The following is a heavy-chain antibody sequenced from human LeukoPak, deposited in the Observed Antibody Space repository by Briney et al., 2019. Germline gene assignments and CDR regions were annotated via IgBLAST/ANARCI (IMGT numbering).Heavy chain of an antibody. Sequence: GGSLRLSCAASGFTFSNAWMSWVRQAPGKGLEWVGRIKSKTDGGTTDYAAPVKGRFTISRDDSKNTLYLQMNSLKTEDTAVYYCTTMEGWWLQGAGSYYYYYMDVWGKGTTVTVSS. V-gene: IGHV3-15*01. CDR3: TTMEGWWLQGAGSYYYYYMDV. CDR2: IKSKTDGGTT. CDR1: GFTFSNAW. J-gene: IGHJ6*03. D-gene: IGHD5-12*01.